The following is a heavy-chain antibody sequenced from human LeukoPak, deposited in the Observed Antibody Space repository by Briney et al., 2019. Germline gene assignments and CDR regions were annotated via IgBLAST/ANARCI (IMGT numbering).Heavy chain of an antibody. CDR1: GYTFTSYY. D-gene: IGHD4-17*01. CDR3: ARISDGDPEGAFDI. Sequence: ASVKVSCKASGYTFTSYYIHWVRQAPGQGLEWMGIINPSGGSTSYALKFQGRVTVTRDASTSSLYMELSSLRSEDTAVYYCARISDGDPEGAFDIWGQGTMVTVSS. J-gene: IGHJ3*02. V-gene: IGHV1-46*01. CDR2: INPSGGST.